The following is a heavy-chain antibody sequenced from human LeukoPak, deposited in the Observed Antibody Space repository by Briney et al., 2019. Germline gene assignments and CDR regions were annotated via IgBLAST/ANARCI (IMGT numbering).Heavy chain of an antibody. V-gene: IGHV4-59*08. CDR3: ARTGYSSSWYVDY. CDR1: GGSISSYY. D-gene: IGHD6-13*01. J-gene: IGHJ4*02. CDR2: IYYSGST. Sequence: SETLSLTCTVSGGSISSYYWSWIRQPPGKQLEWIGYIYYSGSTDYNPSLKSRVTVSVDTSKNQFSLKLGSVTAADTAVYYCARTGYSSSWYVDYWGQGTLVTVSS.